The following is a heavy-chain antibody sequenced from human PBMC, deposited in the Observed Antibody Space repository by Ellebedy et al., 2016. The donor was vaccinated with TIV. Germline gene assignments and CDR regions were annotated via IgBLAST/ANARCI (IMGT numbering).Heavy chain of an antibody. D-gene: IGHD2-8*01. J-gene: IGHJ4*02. V-gene: IGHV3-23*01. CDR3: ATVSGKYYFDS. CDR2: ISVSGGST. Sequence: GESLKISXAASGFTFSSYAMSWVRQAPGKGLEWVSAISVSGGSTYYADSVKGRFTISRDNFKSTLLLQMNTLTAEDTAVYYCATVSGKYYFDSWGQGTLVTVSS. CDR1: GFTFSSYA.